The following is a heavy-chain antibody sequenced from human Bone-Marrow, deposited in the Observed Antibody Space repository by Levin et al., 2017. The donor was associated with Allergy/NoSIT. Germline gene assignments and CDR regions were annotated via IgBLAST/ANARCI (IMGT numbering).Heavy chain of an antibody. J-gene: IGHJ3*02. D-gene: IGHD6-19*01. Sequence: SSETLSLTCTVSGGSVSSGSYYWSWIRQPPGKGLEWIGYIYYSGSTNYNPSLKSRVTISVDTSKNQFSLKLSSVTAADTAVYYCARAGGYVAPFDIWGQGTMVTVSS. V-gene: IGHV4-61*01. CDR3: ARAGGYVAPFDI. CDR1: GGSVSSGSYY. CDR2: IYYSGST.